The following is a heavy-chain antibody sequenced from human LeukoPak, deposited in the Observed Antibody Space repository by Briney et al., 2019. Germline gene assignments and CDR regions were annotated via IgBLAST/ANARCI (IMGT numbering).Heavy chain of an antibody. D-gene: IGHD3-9*01. CDR3: ARGPITIYGIYMDV. CDR1: GGPFTGYY. J-gene: IGHJ6*03. CDR2: TNHSGTI. V-gene: IGHV4-34*01. Sequence: SETLSLTCVVHGGPFTGYYWTWIRQPPGKGLEFIGETNHSGTINYNSSLKRRVTISVDTSKNQFSLRLNSVTDADTAVYFCARGPITIYGIYMDVWGEGTTVTVSS.